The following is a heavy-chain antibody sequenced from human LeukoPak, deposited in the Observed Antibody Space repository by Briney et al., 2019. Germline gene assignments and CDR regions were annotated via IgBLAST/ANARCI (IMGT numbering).Heavy chain of an antibody. Sequence: GGSLRLSCAASGFTFSDYYMSWIRQAPGKGLEWVSYISGTGNTEYYADSVRGRFTISRDNAKNSLYLQMNDLRAEDTGVYYCARWDGTKLRLFDYWGQGNVVTVSS. D-gene: IGHD1-26*01. V-gene: IGHV3-11*04. CDR3: ARWDGTKLRLFDY. CDR2: ISGTGNTE. J-gene: IGHJ4*02. CDR1: GFTFSDYY.